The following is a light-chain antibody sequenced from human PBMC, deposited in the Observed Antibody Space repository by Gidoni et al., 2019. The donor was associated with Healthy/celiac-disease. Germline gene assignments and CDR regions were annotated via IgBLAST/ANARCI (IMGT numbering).Light chain of an antibody. Sequence: AIQMTQSPSSLSASVGDRVTITCRASQGIKNDLGWYQQKPGKAPELLIYAASSLQSGVPSRFSGSGSGTDFTLTISSLQPEDFATYYCLQDYDYPLTFGGGTKVEIK. CDR3: LQDYDYPLT. V-gene: IGKV1-6*01. CDR2: AAS. J-gene: IGKJ4*01. CDR1: QGIKND.